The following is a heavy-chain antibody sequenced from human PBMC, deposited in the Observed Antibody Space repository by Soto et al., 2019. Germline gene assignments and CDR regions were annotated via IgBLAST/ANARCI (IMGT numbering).Heavy chain of an antibody. CDR1: GYSFTSYW. Sequence: GESLKISCKGSGYSFTSYWIGWVRQMPGKGLEWMGIIYPGDSDTRYSPSFQGQVTISADKSISTAYLQWSSLKASDTAMYYCARHWLETTFGDFDTLRQRTTVNVSS. CDR2: IYPGDSDT. V-gene: IGHV5-51*01. J-gene: IGHJ3*02. D-gene: IGHD3-10*01. CDR3: ARHWLETTFGDFDT.